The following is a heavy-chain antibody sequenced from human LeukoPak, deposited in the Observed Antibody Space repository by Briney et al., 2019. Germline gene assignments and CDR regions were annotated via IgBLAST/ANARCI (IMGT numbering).Heavy chain of an antibody. J-gene: IGHJ4*02. V-gene: IGHV1-8*01. CDR1: VYTFTGYD. Sequence: GASVKVSCKTSVYTFTGYDIDWVRQAPGQGLEWMGWMKSNSGDTHFAQKFQGRVTMTRNTSISTAFMELSSLRSEDTAVYYSARGEYSSSWYPFDYWGQGSLVTVSS. CDR2: MKSNSGDT. CDR3: ARGEYSSSWYPFDY. D-gene: IGHD6-13*01.